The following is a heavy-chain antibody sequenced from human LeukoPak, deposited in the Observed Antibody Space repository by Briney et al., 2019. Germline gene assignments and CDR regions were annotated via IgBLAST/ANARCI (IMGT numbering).Heavy chain of an antibody. D-gene: IGHD1-26*01. CDR1: GYTFTDYY. V-gene: IGHV1-2*02. J-gene: IGHJ4*02. CDR3: ARDLRLRGSWELLFDY. Sequence: GASVKVSCKASGYTFTDYYMHWVRRAPGQGLEWMGWINPNNGGTNYAQKFQGRVTMTRDTAISTAYMELSRLRSDDTAVYYCARDLRLRGSWELLFDYWGQGTLVTVSS. CDR2: INPNNGGT.